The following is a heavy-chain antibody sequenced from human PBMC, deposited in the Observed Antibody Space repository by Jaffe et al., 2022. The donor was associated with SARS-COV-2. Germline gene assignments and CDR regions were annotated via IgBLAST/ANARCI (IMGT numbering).Heavy chain of an antibody. J-gene: IGHJ6*03. D-gene: IGHD1-26*01. Sequence: EVQLVESGGGLVQPGRSLRLSCVASGFTFNDYTMHWVRQAPAKGLEWVSGIHWNNLNIDYADSVKGRFTISRDNAKNSLYLQMNSLTAEDAGLYYCAKAKRGRGDDRLLHMRYYYYHMDVWGKGTTVTVSS. CDR3: AKAKRGRGDDRLLHMRYYYYHMDV. V-gene: IGHV3-9*01. CDR2: IHWNNLNI. CDR1: GFTFNDYT.